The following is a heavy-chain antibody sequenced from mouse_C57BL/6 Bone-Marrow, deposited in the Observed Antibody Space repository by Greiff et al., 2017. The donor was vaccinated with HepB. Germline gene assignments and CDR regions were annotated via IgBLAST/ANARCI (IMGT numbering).Heavy chain of an antibody. D-gene: IGHD1-1*01. V-gene: IGHV1-55*01. J-gene: IGHJ2*01. CDR2: IYPGSGST. Sequence: QVQLKESGAELVKPGASVKMSCKASGYTFTSYWITWVKQRPGQGLEWIGDIYPGSGSTNYNEKFKSKATLTVDTSSSTAYMQLSSLTSEDSAVYYCARRGTTVVEGAFDYWGQGTTLTVSS. CDR3: ARRGTTVVEGAFDY. CDR1: GYTFTSYW.